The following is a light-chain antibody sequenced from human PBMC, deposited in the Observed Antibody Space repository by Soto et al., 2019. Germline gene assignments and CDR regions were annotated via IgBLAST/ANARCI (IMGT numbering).Light chain of an antibody. Sequence: EIVLTQSPATLSLSPWERATISCRASQSVSSYLAWYQQKPGQAPRRLIYDASNRATGIPARFSGSGSGTDVTLTISSLEPEDFAVYYCQQRSNWPPITFGQGTRLEI. V-gene: IGKV3-11*01. CDR2: DAS. J-gene: IGKJ5*01. CDR3: QQRSNWPPIT. CDR1: QSVSSY.